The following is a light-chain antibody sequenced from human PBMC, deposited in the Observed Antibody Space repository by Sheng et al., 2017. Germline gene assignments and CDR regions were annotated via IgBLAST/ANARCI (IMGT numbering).Light chain of an antibody. CDR2: EAT. CDR3: SSYTRDTSVV. CDR1: SSGFGSYGL. Sequence: QSAPTQPASVSGFPGQSLTISCTGASSGFGSYGLVSWYQRRPGTVPRLIIFEATERPLGVSDRFSGSRSGDTASLTISGLQPEDEADYYCSSYTRDTSVVFGGGTKLTV. J-gene: IGLJ2*01. V-gene: IGLV2-14*02.